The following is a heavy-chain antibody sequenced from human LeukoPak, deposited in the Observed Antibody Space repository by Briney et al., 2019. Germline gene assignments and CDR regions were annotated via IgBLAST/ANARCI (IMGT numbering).Heavy chain of an antibody. V-gene: IGHV4-39*07. D-gene: IGHD6-13*01. J-gene: IGHJ4*02. CDR1: GGSISSSSYY. CDR2: IYYSGST. Sequence: SETLSLTCTVSGGSISSSSYYWGWIRQPPGKGLEWIGSIYYSGSTYYNPSLKSRVTISVDTSKNQFSLKLSSVTAADTAVYYCASTSSSWSGYFDYWGQGTLVTVSS. CDR3: ASTSSSWSGYFDY.